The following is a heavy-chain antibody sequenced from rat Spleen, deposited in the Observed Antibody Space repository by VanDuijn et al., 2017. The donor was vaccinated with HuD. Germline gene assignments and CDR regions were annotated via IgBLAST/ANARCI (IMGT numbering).Heavy chain of an antibody. CDR1: GFSFSNHY. D-gene: IGHD1-5*01. V-gene: IGHV5-25*01. CDR2: ISTGGGTT. CDR3: TTGIQPRH. J-gene: IGHJ2*01. Sequence: EVQLVETGGGLVQPGRSMKLSCAASGFSFSNHYMAWVRQTPTKGLEWVASISTGGGTTYYRDSVKGRFTFSRDDAKSTLYLQMDSLRSEDTATYYCTTGIQPRHWGQGVMVTVSS.